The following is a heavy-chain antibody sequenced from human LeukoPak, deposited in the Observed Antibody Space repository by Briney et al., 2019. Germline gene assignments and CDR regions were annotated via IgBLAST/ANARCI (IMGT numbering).Heavy chain of an antibody. Sequence: GGSLRLSCAASGFTFSNAWMSWVRQAPGKGLEWVGRIKSKTDGGTTDYAAPVKGRFTISRDDSKNTLYLQMNSLKTEDTAVYYCTTDSGYCSGGSCPNYYYYMDVWGKGTAVTVSS. CDR3: TTDSGYCSGGSCPNYYYYMDV. V-gene: IGHV3-15*01. CDR1: GFTFSNAW. CDR2: IKSKTDGGTT. J-gene: IGHJ6*03. D-gene: IGHD2-15*01.